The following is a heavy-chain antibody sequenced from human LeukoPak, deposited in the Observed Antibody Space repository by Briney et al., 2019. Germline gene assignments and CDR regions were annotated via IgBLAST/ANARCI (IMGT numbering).Heavy chain of an antibody. D-gene: IGHD4-17*01. V-gene: IGHV3-48*02. CDR2: ISTSSKII. Sequence: GGSLRLSCAASGFTFNSYSMNWVRQTPRKGLEWVSYISTSSKIIYYADSVKGRFTISRDNAKNSLYLQMNSLRDEDTAVYYCARDNYGDYVELFDYWGQGTLVTVSS. CDR3: ARDNYGDYVELFDY. CDR1: GFTFNSYS. J-gene: IGHJ4*02.